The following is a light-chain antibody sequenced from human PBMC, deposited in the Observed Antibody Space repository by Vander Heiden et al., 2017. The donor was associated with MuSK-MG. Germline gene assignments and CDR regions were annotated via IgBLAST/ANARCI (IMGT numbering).Light chain of an antibody. CDR1: QSVSSSY. Sequence: EIVLTQSPDTLSLSPGERATLSCRASQSVSSSYLAWYQQKPGQAPRLLMYGASSRATGIPDRFSGSGSGTDFTLTISRLEPEDFAVYYCQQDGSSPRTFGQGTKVEIK. CDR3: QQDGSSPRT. J-gene: IGKJ1*01. CDR2: GAS. V-gene: IGKV3-20*01.